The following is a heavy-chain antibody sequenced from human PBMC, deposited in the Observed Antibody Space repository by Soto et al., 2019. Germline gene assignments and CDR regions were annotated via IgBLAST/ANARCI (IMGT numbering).Heavy chain of an antibody. CDR2: IYSGGST. CDR1: GFTVSSNY. CDR3: ARVDCRGGSCYLLY. Sequence: GGSLRLSGAASGFTVSSNYMRWVRQAPGKGLEWGSVIYSGGSTYYADSVKGRFTISRSNSKNTLYLQINSLRAEDTAVYYCARVDCRGGSCYLLYWGQGTLVTVSS. J-gene: IGHJ4*02. D-gene: IGHD2-15*01. V-gene: IGHV3-53*01.